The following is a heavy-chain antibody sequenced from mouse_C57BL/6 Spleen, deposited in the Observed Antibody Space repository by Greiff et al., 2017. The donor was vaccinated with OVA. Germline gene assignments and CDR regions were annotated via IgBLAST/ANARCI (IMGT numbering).Heavy chain of an antibody. CDR1: GYTFTDSE. V-gene: IGHV1-15*01. D-gene: IGHD2-4*01. J-gene: IGHJ3*01. CDR2: IAPETGGT. Sequence: VQLVESGAELVRPGASVTLSCKASGYTFTDSEMHWVKQTPVHGLEWIGAIAPETGGTAYNQKFKGKAILTADKSSITAYMELRSLSSEDSAVYYCTSGLRPWFAYWGQGTLVTVSA. CDR3: TSGLRPWFAY.